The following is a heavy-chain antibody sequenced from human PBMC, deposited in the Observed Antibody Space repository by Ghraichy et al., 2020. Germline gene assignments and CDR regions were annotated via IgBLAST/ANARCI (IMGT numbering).Heavy chain of an antibody. CDR1: GFSFEDYT. D-gene: IGHD2/OR15-2a*01. Sequence: GGSLRLSCAGSGFSFEDYTMHWVRHSPETGLDWVALTDWSGSDEYYADAVRGRLIISRDNDQGSLFLQMNNFRREDSGLYYCVGGANIDLWGQGTPVAVSS. CDR2: TDWSGSDE. V-gene: IGHV3-43*01. J-gene: IGHJ4*02. CDR3: VGGANIDL.